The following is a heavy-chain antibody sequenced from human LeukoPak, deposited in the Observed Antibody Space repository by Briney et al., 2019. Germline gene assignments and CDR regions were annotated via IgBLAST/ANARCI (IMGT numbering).Heavy chain of an antibody. J-gene: IGHJ6*03. CDR3: ARESSSWYLDFYYYYYMDV. D-gene: IGHD6-13*01. CDR1: GFTFSSYS. V-gene: IGHV3-48*01. CDR2: ISSSSSTI. Sequence: GGSLRLSCAASGFTFSSYSMNWVRQAPGKGLEWVSYISSSSSTIYYADSVKGRFTISRDNAKNSLYLQMNSLRAEDTAVYYCARESSSWYLDFYYYYYMDVWGKGTTVTVSS.